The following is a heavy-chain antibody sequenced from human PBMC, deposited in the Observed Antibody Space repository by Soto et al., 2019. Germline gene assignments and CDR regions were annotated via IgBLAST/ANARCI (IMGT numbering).Heavy chain of an antibody. V-gene: IGHV3-72*01. Sequence: GGSQRLSCPASGFTFRDYDRDWVRQAPGKGLDWVGRIRNEANSYTAVYAASVTGRFTMSRDDSKNSLYLQMDSLKTEDTAVYYCTRVPTPVPAAIDIWGQGTMVTVSS. D-gene: IGHD2-15*01. J-gene: IGHJ3*02. CDR1: GFTFRDYD. CDR3: TRVPTPVPAAIDI. CDR2: IRNEANSYTA.